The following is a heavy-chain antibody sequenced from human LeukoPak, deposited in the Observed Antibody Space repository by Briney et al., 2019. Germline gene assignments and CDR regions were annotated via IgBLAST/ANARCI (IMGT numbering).Heavy chain of an antibody. J-gene: IGHJ4*02. Sequence: GASVKVSCKASGGTFSSYAISWVRQAPGQGLEWMGGIIPIFGTANYAQKFQGRVTITADESTSTAYMELSSLRSEDTAVYYCARVGRWLQSYYFDYLGQGTLVTVSS. CDR1: GGTFSSYA. D-gene: IGHD5-24*01. CDR2: IIPIFGTA. CDR3: ARVGRWLQSYYFDY. V-gene: IGHV1-69*13.